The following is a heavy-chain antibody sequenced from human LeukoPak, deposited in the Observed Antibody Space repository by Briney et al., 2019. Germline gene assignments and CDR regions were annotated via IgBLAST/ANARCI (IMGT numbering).Heavy chain of an antibody. CDR1: GFTFSSYA. CDR2: ISSNGGST. J-gene: IGHJ3*02. D-gene: IGHD6-13*01. CDR3: VKDQSIAAAGTHAFDI. Sequence: GGSLRLSCSASGFTFSSYAMHWVRQAPGKGLEYVSAISSNGGSTYYADSVKGRFTISRDNSKNTLYLQMSSLRAEDTAVYYCVKDQSIAAAGTHAFDIWGQGTMVTVSS. V-gene: IGHV3-64D*09.